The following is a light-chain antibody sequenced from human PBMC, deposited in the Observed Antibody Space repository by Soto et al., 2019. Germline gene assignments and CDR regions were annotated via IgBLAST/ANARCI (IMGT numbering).Light chain of an antibody. J-gene: IGKJ1*01. CDR2: DAS. CDR1: QSISSW. CDR3: QQYNSYSRT. V-gene: IGKV1-5*01. Sequence: DIQITQSPSTLSASVGDRVTITCRASQSISSWLAWYQQKPGKAPNLLIYDASSLESGVPSRFSGSGSGTEFTLTISSLQPDDFATYYCQQYNSYSRTFGQGTKVDI.